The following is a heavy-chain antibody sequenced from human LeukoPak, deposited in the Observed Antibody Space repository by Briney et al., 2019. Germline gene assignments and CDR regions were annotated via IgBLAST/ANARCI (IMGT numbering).Heavy chain of an antibody. CDR1: GFTFSSYE. D-gene: IGHD3-10*02. CDR3: AELGMTMIGGV. CDR2: ISSSGSTL. V-gene: IGHV3-48*03. J-gene: IGHJ6*04. Sequence: GGSLRLSCAASGFTFSSYEMNWVRQAPGKGLEWVSYISSSGSTLYYAASVKGRFTISRDNAKNSLYLQMNSLRAEDTAVYYCAELGMTMIGGVWGKGTTVTISS.